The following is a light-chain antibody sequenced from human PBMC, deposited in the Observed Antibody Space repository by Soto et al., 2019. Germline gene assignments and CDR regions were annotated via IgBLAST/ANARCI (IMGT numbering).Light chain of an antibody. J-gene: IGLJ1*01. CDR3: SAYTVSRTYV. V-gene: IGLV2-14*01. CDR1: SSDVGNYNY. CDR2: MVS. Sequence: QSALAQPASVSGSPGQSITISCTGTSSDVGNYNYVSWYQQYPGRVPKLLIYMVSNRPSGVSYRFSGSKSGNTASLTISGLQGEDEADYYCSAYTVSRTYVFGTGTKVTVL.